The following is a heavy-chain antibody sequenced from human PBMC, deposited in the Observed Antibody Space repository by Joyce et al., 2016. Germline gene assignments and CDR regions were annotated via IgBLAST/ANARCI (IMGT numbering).Heavy chain of an antibody. V-gene: IGHV3-74*03. CDR2: ASVYGDGR. Sequence: EEQLVESGGELVQPGGSLRLSCAASGFALTSYWMHWVRQGRGKGLVGVAKASVYGDGRTYADSVKGRFTVSRDNAKKKVYLQMNRLRGEDTAVYFCTRDMGASCGNDCYSHWFDLWGPGTRVTVSS. CDR3: TRDMGASCGNDCYSHWFDL. D-gene: IGHD2-21*02. CDR1: GFALTSYW. J-gene: IGHJ5*02.